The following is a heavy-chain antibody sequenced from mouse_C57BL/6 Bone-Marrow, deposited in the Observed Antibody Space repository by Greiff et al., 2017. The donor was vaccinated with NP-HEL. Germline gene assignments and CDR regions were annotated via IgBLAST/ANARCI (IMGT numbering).Heavy chain of an antibody. CDR2: IYPGDGDT. D-gene: IGHD2-3*01. CDR3: ARRDGYYVHYFDY. CDR1: GYAFSSYW. Sequence: QVQLQQSGAELVKPGASVKISCKASGYAFSSYWMNWVKQRPGKGLEWIGQIYPGDGDTNYNGKFKGKATLTADKSSSTAYMQLSSLTSEDSAVYFCARRDGYYVHYFDYWGQGTTLTVSS. J-gene: IGHJ2*01. V-gene: IGHV1-80*01.